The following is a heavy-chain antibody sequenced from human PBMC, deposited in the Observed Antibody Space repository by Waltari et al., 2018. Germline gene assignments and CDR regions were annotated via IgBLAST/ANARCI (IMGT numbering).Heavy chain of an antibody. Sequence: QVQLQQSGPGLGRPSQTLSLTCPISGDSVSSKSAAWTWIRQSPSRGPEGLGRTYSRTNGYNDYAESVKRRRSFTPDRDKNQFSLQLNTDTPEDTAVDYCEREREAAIEKARGYWGQGTLVTVSS. CDR2: TYSRTNGYN. CDR3: EREREAAIEKARGY. CDR1: GDSVSSKSAA. V-gene: IGHV6-1*01. D-gene: IGHD5-18*01. J-gene: IGHJ4*02.